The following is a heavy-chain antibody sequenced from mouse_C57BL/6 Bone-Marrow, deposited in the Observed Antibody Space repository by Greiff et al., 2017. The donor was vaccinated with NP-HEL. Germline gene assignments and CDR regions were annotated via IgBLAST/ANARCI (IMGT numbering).Heavy chain of an antibody. CDR3: TRFYDVR. V-gene: IGHV1-15*01. CDR2: IDPETGGT. CDR1: GYTFTDYE. Sequence: LVESGAELVRPGASVTLSCKASGYTFTDYEMHWVKQTPVHGLEWIGAIDPETGGTAYNQKFKGKAILTADKSSSTAYMELRSLTAEYSAVYYCTRFYDVRGGQGTTLTVSS. J-gene: IGHJ2*01. D-gene: IGHD2-12*01.